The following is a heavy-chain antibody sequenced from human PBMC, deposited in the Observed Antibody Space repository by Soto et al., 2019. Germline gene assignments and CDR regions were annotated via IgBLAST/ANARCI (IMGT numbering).Heavy chain of an antibody. CDR1: GYSFTSYW. V-gene: IGHV5-51*01. CDR2: IYPGDSDT. J-gene: IGHJ6*02. D-gene: IGHD1-7*01. Sequence: VESLKISCNGSGYSFTSYWIGWVRQMPWKGLEWMGIIYPGDSDTRYSPSFQGQVTISADKSISTAYLQWSSLKASDTAMYYCARHVGTKTRLGYGMDVWGQGTTVTVSS. CDR3: ARHVGTKTRLGYGMDV.